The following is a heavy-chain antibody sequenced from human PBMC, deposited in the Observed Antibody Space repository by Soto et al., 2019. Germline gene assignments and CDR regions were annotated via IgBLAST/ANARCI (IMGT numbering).Heavy chain of an antibody. CDR3: ALALGPTTGLDH. Sequence: SETLSLTCSVSGASTVSHYHWTWIRQPPGKGLEWMGYILNSGTTFYNPSLTSRLSISMDTSGNHFSLELRSVTAADTAVYYCALALGPTTGLDHWGQGTLVTVSS. J-gene: IGHJ4*02. CDR2: ILNSGTT. CDR1: GASTVSHYH. V-gene: IGHV4-31*02. D-gene: IGHD1-26*01.